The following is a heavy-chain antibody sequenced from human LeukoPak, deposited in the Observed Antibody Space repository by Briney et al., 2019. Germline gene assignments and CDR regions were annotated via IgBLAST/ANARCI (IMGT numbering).Heavy chain of an antibody. V-gene: IGHV3-33*08. CDR2: IWFDGSDK. CDR1: GFTFSTYW. D-gene: IGHD3-10*01. J-gene: IGHJ4*02. CDR3: ATDGSGSYIDY. Sequence: PGGSLRLSCAASGFTFSTYWMHWVRQAPGKGLEWVAVIWFDGSDKYYADSVKGRFTISRDNSKNTLYLQMNSLRAEDTAVYYCATDGSGSYIDYWGQGTLVTVSS.